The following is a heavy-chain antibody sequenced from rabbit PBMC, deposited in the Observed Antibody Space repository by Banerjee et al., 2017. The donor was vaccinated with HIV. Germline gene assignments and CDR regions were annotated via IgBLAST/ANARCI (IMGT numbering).Heavy chain of an antibody. V-gene: IGHV1S43*01. CDR1: GFNLSNYYY. Sequence: QQQLEESGGGLVKPEGSLTLTCKGSGFNLSNYYYMCWFRQAPGKGPEWIACIYSNSGTTWSVSWGNGRFTNSRSTSLNTVDLKMTSLTAADTATYFCARDWSGVIGWNFNLLGPGPLVTVS. CDR2: IYSNSGTT. CDR3: ARDWSGVIGWNFNL. J-gene: IGHJ4*01. D-gene: IGHD1-1*01.